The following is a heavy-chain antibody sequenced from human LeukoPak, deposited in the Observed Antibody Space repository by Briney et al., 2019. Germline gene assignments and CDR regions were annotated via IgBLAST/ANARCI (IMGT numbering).Heavy chain of an antibody. CDR3: ARAEPPKGDAFDI. Sequence: ETLSLTCVVYGGSFSGYYMSWVRQAPGKGLEWVSVIYSGGSTYYADSVKGRFTISRDNSKNTLYLQMNSLRAEDTAVYYCARAEPPKGDAFDIWGQGTMVTVSS. V-gene: IGHV3-66*01. CDR2: IYSGGST. D-gene: IGHD1-26*01. CDR1: GGSFSGYY. J-gene: IGHJ3*02.